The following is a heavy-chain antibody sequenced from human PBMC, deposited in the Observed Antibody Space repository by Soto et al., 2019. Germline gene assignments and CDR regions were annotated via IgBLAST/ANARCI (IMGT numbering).Heavy chain of an antibody. Sequence: QVRLVQSGAEVRKTGSSVKVSYKTSGGAFSNYAIVWVRQAPGQGLEWMGEILPRLKTPTYAQKFQGRVTLTADEFTTTAYMELSSLTHEDTAVYYCARDLDDGGNSVYDFWGQGTLVTVSS. CDR3: ARDLDDGGNSVYDF. CDR1: GGAFSNYA. V-gene: IGHV1-69*01. D-gene: IGHD4-4*01. CDR2: ILPRLKTP. J-gene: IGHJ4*02.